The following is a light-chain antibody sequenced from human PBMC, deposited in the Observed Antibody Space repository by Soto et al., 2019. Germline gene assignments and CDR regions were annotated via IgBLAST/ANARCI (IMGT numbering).Light chain of an antibody. CDR3: QQYYSTPFT. J-gene: IGKJ3*01. V-gene: IGKV4-1*01. CDR2: WAS. Sequence: DIVMTQSPDSLAVSLGERATINCKSSQSVLYSSNNKNYLAWYQQKPGQPPKLLIYWASTRESGVPDRFSGSGSGTDFTLTISSLQAEDVAVYYCQQYYSTPFTFGPGNKVDLK. CDR1: QSVLYSSNNKNY.